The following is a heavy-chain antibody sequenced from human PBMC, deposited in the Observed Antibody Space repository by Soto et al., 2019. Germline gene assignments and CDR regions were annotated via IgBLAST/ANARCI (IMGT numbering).Heavy chain of an antibody. J-gene: IGHJ4*02. CDR1: GGSVSSGRFY. Sequence: QVQLQESGPGLGKPSDTLSLTCTVSGGSVSSGRFYWSWIRQLPVKGMEWIGYIYYSGSTKYNSSLRSRVTISVDTSKNQFALKLTSVTAADTAVSYCARSGSGSGWLGGQGTLVTVSS. CDR2: IYYSGST. D-gene: IGHD6-19*01. CDR3: ARSGSGSGWL. V-gene: IGHV4-61*01.